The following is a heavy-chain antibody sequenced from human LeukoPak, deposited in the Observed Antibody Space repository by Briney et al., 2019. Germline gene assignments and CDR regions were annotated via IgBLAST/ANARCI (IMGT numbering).Heavy chain of an antibody. CDR1: GFHFNSYW. CDR2: IKQEEREK. J-gene: IGHJ4*02. CDR3: ARSVGLYYYDRSGYFDS. D-gene: IGHD3-22*01. Sequence: PGGSLTLSCSASGFHFNSYWVTWVRQAPGKGREWVASIKQEEREKRDVDSVRGRYSITSDNGKKAQYLEMRRLRAEDTAVYYCARSVGLYYYDRSGYFDSWGRETVVSVST. V-gene: IGHV3-7*01.